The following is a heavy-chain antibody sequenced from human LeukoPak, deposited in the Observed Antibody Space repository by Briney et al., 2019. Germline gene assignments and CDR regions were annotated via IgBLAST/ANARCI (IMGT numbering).Heavy chain of an antibody. J-gene: IGHJ4*02. V-gene: IGHV3-23*01. CDR1: GATFSSDE. CDR3: AKVGRASWAPYYFDY. D-gene: IGHD2-2*01. CDR2: VNGRGVST. Sequence: PRGSLRLSCAASGATFSSDEMNWVRQAPGKGLEWVSCVNGRGVSTYYADSVKGRRTISRDNSKNTLYLQMNNLRAEDTAVYYCAKVGRASWAPYYFDYWGQGTLVTVSS.